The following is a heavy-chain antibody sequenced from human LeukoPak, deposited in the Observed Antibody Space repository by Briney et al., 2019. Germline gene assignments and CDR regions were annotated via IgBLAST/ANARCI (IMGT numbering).Heavy chain of an antibody. Sequence: SSVKVSCKASGGTFSSYAISWVRQAPGQGLEWMGRIIPILGIANYAQKFQGRVTITADKSTSTAYMELSSQRSEDTAVYYCARLDPTDVWGQGTTVTVSS. CDR1: GGTFSSYA. CDR3: ARLDPTDV. J-gene: IGHJ6*02. V-gene: IGHV1-69*04. CDR2: IIPILGIA.